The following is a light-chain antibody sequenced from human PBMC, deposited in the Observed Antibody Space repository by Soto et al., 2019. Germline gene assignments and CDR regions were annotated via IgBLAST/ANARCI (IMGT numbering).Light chain of an antibody. Sequence: IVLTQSPGTLSLSPGERATLSCRASQSISIMYSAWYQQKPGQPPRLLSYGAYGRATGIPDRFSGSGSATDFTLTISRLEPEDSAVYYCKHELTFGPGTKVVIK. CDR1: QSISIMY. J-gene: IGKJ3*01. V-gene: IGKV3-20*01. CDR3: KHELT. CDR2: GAY.